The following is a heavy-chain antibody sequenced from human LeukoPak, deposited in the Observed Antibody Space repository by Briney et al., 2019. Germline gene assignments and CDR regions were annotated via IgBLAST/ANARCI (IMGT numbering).Heavy chain of an antibody. J-gene: IGHJ6*03. V-gene: IGHV3-48*03. CDR1: GFTFSSYE. D-gene: IGHD2/OR15-2a*01. CDR2: ISSSGSTI. Sequence: GGSLRLSCAASGFTFSSYEMNWVRQAPGKGLEWVSYISSSGSTIYYADSVKGRFTISRDNAKNSLYLQMNSLRAEDTAVYYCARDFRTTRGYYYYMDVWGKGTTVTISS. CDR3: ARDFRTTRGYYYYMDV.